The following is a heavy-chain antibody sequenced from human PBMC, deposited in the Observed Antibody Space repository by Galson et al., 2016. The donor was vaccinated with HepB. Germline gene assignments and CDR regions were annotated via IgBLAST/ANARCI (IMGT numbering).Heavy chain of an antibody. J-gene: IGHJ3*01. CDR1: GASISSSSHY. D-gene: IGHD3-9*01. CDR3: ALCRYFDWFDGFDV. Sequence: SETLSLTCTVSGASISSSSHYWAWIRQPPGKGLQWIGTIFNRGVTHYNPSLESRVTLSVDTSKNHFSVNLSSVTAADTAMYFCALCRYFDWFDGFDVWGQGTLFSVSP. V-gene: IGHV4-39*02. CDR2: IFNRGVT.